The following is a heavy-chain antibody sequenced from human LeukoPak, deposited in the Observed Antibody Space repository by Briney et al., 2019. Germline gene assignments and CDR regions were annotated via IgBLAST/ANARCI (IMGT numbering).Heavy chain of an antibody. CDR3: AKDTQAGIVVVTATTPYFDY. J-gene: IGHJ4*02. Sequence: PGGSLRLSCAASGFTFDDYAMHWVRQAPGKGLEWVSAISWNSGSIGYADSVKGRFTISRDNAKNSLYLQMNSLRAEDTALYYCAKDTQAGIVVVTATTPYFDYWGQGTLVTVSS. CDR2: ISWNSGSI. V-gene: IGHV3-9*01. D-gene: IGHD2-21*02. CDR1: GFTFDDYA.